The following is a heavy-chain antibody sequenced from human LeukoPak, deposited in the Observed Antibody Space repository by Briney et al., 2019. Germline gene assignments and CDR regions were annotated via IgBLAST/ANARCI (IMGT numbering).Heavy chain of an antibody. Sequence: GESLRISCQAPGYTFTLYWIAWVRQMPGKGLEWMGTIWPGDSETRYSPSFQGQVTISADTSTTTAFLQWSSLKASDSAIYYCARLYTDGWYAGYCGEGSQVTVSS. D-gene: IGHD6-19*01. CDR3: ARLYTDGWYAGY. CDR1: GYTFTLYW. J-gene: IGHJ4*02. CDR2: IWPGDSET. V-gene: IGHV5-51*01.